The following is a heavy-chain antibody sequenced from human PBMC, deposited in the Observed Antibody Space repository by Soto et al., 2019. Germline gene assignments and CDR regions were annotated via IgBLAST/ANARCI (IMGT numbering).Heavy chain of an antibody. J-gene: IGHJ5*02. CDR3: ARVIPGAEAWFHP. Sequence: QGQLVQSGVEVKKPGASVKVSCSASGNTFTNFGVTWVRQAPGQGLEWMGWISPYTDYPSYAQKFQGRVTMTIDTSTSTAYLDLRSLTSHDTAVYHGARVIPGAEAWFHPWGPGTLVTVSS. CDR1: GNTFTNFG. D-gene: IGHD2-2*01. CDR2: ISPYTDYP. V-gene: IGHV1-18*01.